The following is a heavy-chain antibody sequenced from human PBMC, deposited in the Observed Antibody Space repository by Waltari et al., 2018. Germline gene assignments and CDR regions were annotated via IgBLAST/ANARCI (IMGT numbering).Heavy chain of an antibody. Sequence: QVQLQESGPGLVKTAETLSHTCAVTGYSIRSGYYWGWIRQPPGKGLEWIGSIYHSGSTYYADSVKGRFTISRDNSKNTLYLQMNSLRAEDTAVYYCEVAADNWFDPWGQGTLVTVSS. CDR1: GYSIRSGYY. V-gene: IGHV4-38-2*01. CDR3: EVAADNWFDP. D-gene: IGHD6-13*01. J-gene: IGHJ5*02. CDR2: IYHSGST.